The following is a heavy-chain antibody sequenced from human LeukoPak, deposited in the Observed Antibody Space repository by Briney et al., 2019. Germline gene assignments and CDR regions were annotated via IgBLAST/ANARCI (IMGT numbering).Heavy chain of an antibody. D-gene: IGHD6-19*01. CDR2: INHSGST. CDR1: GGSFSGYY. CDR3: ARRPSGWYRMVWFDP. V-gene: IGHV4-34*01. J-gene: IGHJ5*02. Sequence: SETLSLTCAVYGGSFSGYYWRWIRQPPGKGLEWIGEINHSGSTNYNPSLKSRVTISVDTSKNQFSLKLSSVTAADTAVYYCARRPSGWYRMVWFDPWGQGTLVTVSS.